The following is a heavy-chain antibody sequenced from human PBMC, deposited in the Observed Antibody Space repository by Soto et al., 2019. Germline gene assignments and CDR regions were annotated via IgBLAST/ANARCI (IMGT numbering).Heavy chain of an antibody. Sequence: SETLSLTCAVSGYSISSGYYWGWLRQPPGKGLEWIGHMYHSGSIYYNPSLQSRVTISMDTSKNEFSLKLTSVTAADTAVYYCGRQNGPGIYGYYVADWGQGTLVTVSS. J-gene: IGHJ4*02. CDR1: GYSISSGYY. CDR3: GRQNGPGIYGYYVAD. V-gene: IGHV4-38-2*01. D-gene: IGHD4-17*01. CDR2: MYHSGSI.